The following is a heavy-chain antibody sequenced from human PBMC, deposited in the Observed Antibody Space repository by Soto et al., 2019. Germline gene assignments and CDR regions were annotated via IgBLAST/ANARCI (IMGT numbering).Heavy chain of an antibody. CDR1: GGSISSGGYY. J-gene: IGHJ4*02. V-gene: IGHV4-31*03. D-gene: IGHD5-18*01. Sequence: TSETLSLTCTVSGGSISSGGYYWSWIRQHPGKGLEWIGYIYYSGSTYYNPSLKSRVTISGDMSKSHFSLKLTSMTAADTAVDYCATPRGYSFGPGDYWGQGILVTVSS. CDR3: ATPRGYSFGPGDY. CDR2: IYYSGST.